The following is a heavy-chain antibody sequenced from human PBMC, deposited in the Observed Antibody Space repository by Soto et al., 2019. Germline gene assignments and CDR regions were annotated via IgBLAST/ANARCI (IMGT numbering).Heavy chain of an antibody. CDR2: IYYSGST. V-gene: IGHV4-59*01. D-gene: IGHD5-18*01. CDR1: GGSISSYY. Sequence: SETLSLTCTVSGGSISSYYWSWIRQPPGKGLEWIGYIYYSGSTIYNPSLKSRVTISVDTSKNQFSLKLSSVTAADTAVYYCAREVSGYSYVGWFDPWGQGTLVTV. CDR3: AREVSGYSYVGWFDP. J-gene: IGHJ5*02.